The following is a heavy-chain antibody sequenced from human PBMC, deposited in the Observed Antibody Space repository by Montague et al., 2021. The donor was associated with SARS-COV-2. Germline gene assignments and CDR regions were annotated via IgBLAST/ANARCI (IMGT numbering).Heavy chain of an antibody. D-gene: IGHD5-18*01. CDR1: GGPISGSSDY. CDR2: VDYSGNT. CDR3: ARREYSYGWGD. J-gene: IGHJ4*02. V-gene: IGHV4-39*01. Sequence: SETLSLTCTVTGGPISGSSDYWGWIRQSPGKGLEWIASVDYSGNTYYSPSLESRLTISVDTSKNQFSLKLNSVTAADTALYYCARREYSYGWGDWGQGTLVPV.